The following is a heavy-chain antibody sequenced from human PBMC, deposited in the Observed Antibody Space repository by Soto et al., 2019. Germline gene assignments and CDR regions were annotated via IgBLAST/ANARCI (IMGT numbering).Heavy chain of an antibody. CDR2: ISGSAVST. Sequence: EVQLLESEGGLVQPGGSLRLSCVASGITFNNYALSWVRQAPGKGLEWVSAISGSAVSTYYADSVKGRFTVSRDNSRSTLYLHMNSLRADDTAIYYCAKEAGGGTAMVTSYFDYWGQGTLVTVSS. J-gene: IGHJ4*02. D-gene: IGHD5-18*01. V-gene: IGHV3-23*01. CDR3: AKEAGGGTAMVTSYFDY. CDR1: GITFNNYA.